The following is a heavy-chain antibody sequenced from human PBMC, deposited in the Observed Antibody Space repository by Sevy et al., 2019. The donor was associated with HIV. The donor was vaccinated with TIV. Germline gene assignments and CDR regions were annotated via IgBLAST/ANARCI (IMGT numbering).Heavy chain of an antibody. J-gene: IGHJ5*02. CDR1: GGSISSYH. CDR2: IYQSGST. V-gene: IGHV4-59*01. CDR3: LRGTEDHDTLTAYGRDWFDP. Sequence: SETLSLTCTVSGGSISSYHWNWIRQPPGKGLEWIGYIYQSGSTYYNPSLKSRVLISVNTSKIQFSLKLTSVTAADTAVYYCLRGTEDHDTLTAYGRDWFDPWGQGILVTVSS. D-gene: IGHD3-9*01.